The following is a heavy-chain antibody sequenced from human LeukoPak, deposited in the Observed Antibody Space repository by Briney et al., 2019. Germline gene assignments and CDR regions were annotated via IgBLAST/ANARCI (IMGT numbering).Heavy chain of an antibody. V-gene: IGHV3-9*01. CDR3: AKDLNARVFTSCPDF. CDR2: ISWNSGSI. Sequence: GRSLRLSCAASGFTFDDYAMHWVRQAPGKGLEWVSGISWNSGSIGYADSVKGRFTISRDNSKNTLYLQMNSLRAEDTAIYYCAKDLNARVFTSCPDFWGQGTLDTVSS. J-gene: IGHJ4*02. D-gene: IGHD2-2*01. CDR1: GFTFDDYA.